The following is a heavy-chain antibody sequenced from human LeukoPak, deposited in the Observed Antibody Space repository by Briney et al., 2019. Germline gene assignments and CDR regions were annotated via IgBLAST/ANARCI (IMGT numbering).Heavy chain of an antibody. Sequence: SETLSLTRAVYGGSFSGYYWSWIRQPPGKGLEWIGEINHSGSTNSNPSLKSRVTVSVDTSKNLFSLKLSSVTAADTAVYYCARRLLGYCSGGSCYSGYFQHWGQGTLVTVSS. CDR1: GGSFSGYY. CDR3: ARRLLGYCSGGSCYSGYFQH. V-gene: IGHV4-34*01. D-gene: IGHD2-15*01. J-gene: IGHJ1*01. CDR2: INHSGST.